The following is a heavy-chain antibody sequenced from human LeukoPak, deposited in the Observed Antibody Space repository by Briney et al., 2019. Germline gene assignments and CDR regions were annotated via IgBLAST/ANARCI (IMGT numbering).Heavy chain of an antibody. V-gene: IGHV3-33*06. CDR2: IWYDGSKR. D-gene: IGHD5-18*01. CDR3: AKGFHTYGSLLLGFDY. CDR1: GFSFSTYG. J-gene: IGHJ4*02. Sequence: PGGSLRLSCAASGFSFSTYGMHWVPQAPGKGLEWVAVIWYDGSKRLYAESVKGRFTISRDNSQNTLYLQMNSLRAEDSAVYYCAKGFHTYGSLLLGFDYWGQGTLVTVSS.